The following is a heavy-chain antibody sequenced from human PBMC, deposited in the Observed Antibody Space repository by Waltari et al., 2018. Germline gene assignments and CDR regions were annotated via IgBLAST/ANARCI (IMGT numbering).Heavy chain of an antibody. CDR3: ARAVSKKRAFDI. V-gene: IGHV3-7*01. J-gene: IGHJ3*02. Sequence: EVQLVESGGGLVQPGGSLRRSCSASGFTFSSYWMTWVRQAPGKGLEWVANIKQDGSEKYYVDSVKGRFTISRDNAKNSLYLQMNSLRAEDTAVYYCARAVSKKRAFDIWGQGTMVTVSS. CDR1: GFTFSSYW. CDR2: IKQDGSEK.